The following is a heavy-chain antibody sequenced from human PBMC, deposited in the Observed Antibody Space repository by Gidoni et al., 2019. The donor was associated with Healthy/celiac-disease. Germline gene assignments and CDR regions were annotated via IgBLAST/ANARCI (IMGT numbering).Heavy chain of an antibody. CDR1: GGSISSYY. Sequence: QVQLQESGPGLVKPSETLSLTCPVSGGSISSYYWSWIRQPAGKGLEWIGRIYTSGSTNYNPSLKSRVTMSVDTSKNQFSLKLSSGTAADTAVYYCARVRIAVAHYMDVWGKGTTVTVSS. CDR3: ARVRIAVAHYMDV. V-gene: IGHV4-4*07. J-gene: IGHJ6*03. CDR2: IYTSGST. D-gene: IGHD6-19*01.